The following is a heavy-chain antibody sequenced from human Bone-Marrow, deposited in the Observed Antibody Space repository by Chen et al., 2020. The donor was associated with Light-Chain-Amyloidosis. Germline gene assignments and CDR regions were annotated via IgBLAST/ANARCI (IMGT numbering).Heavy chain of an antibody. J-gene: IGHJ4*02. V-gene: IGHV3-23*01. CDR1: GFTFSSYS. CDR2: VIASGGST. Sequence: EEQLLESGGDLVQAGGSLRISCAASGFTFSSYSMAWVRQAPGKGLEWLSDVIASGGSTFYADSVKGRFTISRDNSKNTLYLQMNSLRADDTALYYCARSSGWWAYNFWGQGTLVTVSS. CDR3: ARSSGWWAYNF. D-gene: IGHD6-19*01.